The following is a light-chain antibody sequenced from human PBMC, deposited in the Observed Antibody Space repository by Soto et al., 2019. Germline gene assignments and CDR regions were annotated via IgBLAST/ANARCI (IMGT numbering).Light chain of an antibody. J-gene: IGKJ3*01. CDR3: QQYYSTPFT. Sequence: DIVMTQSPDSLAVSLGERATFYCKSSQSVLHSSNNKDYLAWYQQKPGQSPKLLIYWASTRESGVPDRFSGSGSATEFTLTISSLQAEDVAVYYCQQYYSTPFTFGPGTKVDIK. V-gene: IGKV4-1*01. CDR1: QSVLHSSNNKDY. CDR2: WAS.